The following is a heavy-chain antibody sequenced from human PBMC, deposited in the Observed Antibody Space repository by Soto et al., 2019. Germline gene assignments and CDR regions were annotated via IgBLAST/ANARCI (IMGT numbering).Heavy chain of an antibody. CDR3: AREGLGY. J-gene: IGHJ4*02. CDR1: GGSISSGDYY. V-gene: IGHV4-30-4*01. CDR2: IYYSGST. Sequence: QVQLQESGPGLVKPSQSLSLTCTVSGGSISSGDYYWSWIRQPPGKGLEWIGYIYYSGSTYYNPSXKXRXXISVDTSQNQFSLKLSSVTAADTAVYYCAREGLGYWGQGTLVTVSS.